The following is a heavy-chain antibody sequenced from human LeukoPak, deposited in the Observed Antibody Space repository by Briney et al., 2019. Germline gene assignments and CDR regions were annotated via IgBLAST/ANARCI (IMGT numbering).Heavy chain of an antibody. CDR3: ARRGDFWSGYYRGYFDY. CDR2: INAGNGNT. D-gene: IGHD3-3*01. Sequence: ASVKVSCKASGYTFTSYAMHWVRQAPGQRLEWMGWINAGNGNTKYSQKFQGRVTITRDTSASTAYMELSSLRSEDTAVYYCARRGDFWSGYYRGYFDYWGQGTLVTVSS. J-gene: IGHJ4*02. V-gene: IGHV1-3*01. CDR1: GYTFTSYA.